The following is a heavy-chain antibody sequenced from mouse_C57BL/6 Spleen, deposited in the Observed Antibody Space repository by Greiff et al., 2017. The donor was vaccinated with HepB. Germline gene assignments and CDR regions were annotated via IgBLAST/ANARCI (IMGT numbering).Heavy chain of an antibody. J-gene: IGHJ3*01. CDR3: ARKEHGSLAY. Sequence: EVQVVESGGDLVKPGGSLKLSCAASGFTFSSYGMSWVRQTPDKRLEWVATISSGGSYTYYPDSVKGRFTISRDNAKNTLYLQMSSLKSEDTAMYYCARKEHGSLAYWGQGTLVTVSA. D-gene: IGHD1-1*01. V-gene: IGHV5-6*01. CDR2: ISSGGSYT. CDR1: GFTFSSYG.